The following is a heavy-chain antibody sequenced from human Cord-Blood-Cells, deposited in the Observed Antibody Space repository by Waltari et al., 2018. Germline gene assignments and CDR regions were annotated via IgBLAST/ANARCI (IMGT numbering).Heavy chain of an antibody. CDR2: IIPIFGTA. CDR3: ASGYCSGGSCQNYYYYGMDV. V-gene: IGHV1-69*01. CDR1: GGTFSSYA. J-gene: IGHJ6*02. D-gene: IGHD2-15*01. Sequence: QVQLVQSGAEVKKPGSSVKVSCKASGGTFSSYAISWVRQAPGQGLAWMGGIIPIFGTANYAQKFQGRVTITADESTSTAYMELSSLRSEDTAVYYCASGYCSGGSCQNYYYYGMDVWGQGTTVTVSS.